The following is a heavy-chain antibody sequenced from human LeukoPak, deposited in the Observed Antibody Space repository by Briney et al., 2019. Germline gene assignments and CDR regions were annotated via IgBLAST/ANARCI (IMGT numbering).Heavy chain of an antibody. J-gene: IGHJ3*02. Sequence: SETLSLTCTVSGGSISSYYWSWIRQAPGKGLEWIGYIYYSGSTNYNPSLKSRVTISVDTSKNQFSLKLSSVTAADTAVYYCAGGVGDAKHHDAFDIWGQGTMVTVSS. V-gene: IGHV4-59*01. D-gene: IGHD3-16*01. CDR1: GGSISSYY. CDR3: AGGVGDAKHHDAFDI. CDR2: IYYSGST.